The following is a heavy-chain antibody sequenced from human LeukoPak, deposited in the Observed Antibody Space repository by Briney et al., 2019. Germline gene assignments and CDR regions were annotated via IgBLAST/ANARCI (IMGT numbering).Heavy chain of an antibody. CDR3: AKQRGYTYDSDSFDC. CDR1: GFSFTTYW. CDR2: IRYDGSDA. J-gene: IGHJ4*02. D-gene: IGHD5-18*01. Sequence: GGSLRLSCAASGFSFTTYWMSWVRQAPGKGLEWVSFIRYDGSDAYYADSVKGRVTISRDNFKNILFLEMNSLRAEDTAVYYCAKQRGYTYDSDSFDCWGQGTQVTVSS. V-gene: IGHV3-30*02.